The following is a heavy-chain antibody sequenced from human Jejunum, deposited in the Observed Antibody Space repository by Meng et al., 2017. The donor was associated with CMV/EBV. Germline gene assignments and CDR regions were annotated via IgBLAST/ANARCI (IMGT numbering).Heavy chain of an antibody. J-gene: IGHJ4*02. D-gene: IGHD3-22*01. CDR1: TFSNYW. CDR2: VKQDGSDK. Sequence: TFSNYWMTWVRQAPGKGLEWVANVKQDGSDKYYVDSVKGRFTISRDNAENSLYLQMNSLRAEDTAVYYCARTYYQDNSAHRPSDYWGQGTLVTVSS. CDR3: ARTYYQDNSAHRPSDY. V-gene: IGHV3-7*01.